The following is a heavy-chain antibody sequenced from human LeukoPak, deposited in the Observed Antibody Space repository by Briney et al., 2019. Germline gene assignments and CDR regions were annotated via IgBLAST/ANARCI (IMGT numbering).Heavy chain of an antibody. Sequence: GGSLRLSCAASGFTFTNYWMHWVRPAPGKGLGWVSRINVDGRNTNYADSVKGRFTISTDKAKNTLYLQTTRLRAEDTAVYYCARVLPSIWYSWNDVYDWGQRTLVSVS. J-gene: IGHJ4*02. CDR3: ARVLPSIWYSWNDVYD. CDR2: INVDGRNT. D-gene: IGHD1-20*01. V-gene: IGHV3-74*01. CDR1: GFTFTNYW.